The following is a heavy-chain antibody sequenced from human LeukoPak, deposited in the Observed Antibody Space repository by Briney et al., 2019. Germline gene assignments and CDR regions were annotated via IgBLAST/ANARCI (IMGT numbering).Heavy chain of an antibody. D-gene: IGHD2-8*01. J-gene: IGHJ4*01. CDR1: GFIFSDFW. CDR3: ATQAWRTHGAGGYHDDC. Sequence: PGGSLRLSCAASGFIFSDFWMTWVRQAPGKGLEWVSYISPGSSTIYYADFAKGRFTISRDDGEKSLYLQMNPLRAEDTAVYYCATQAWRTHGAGGYHDDCWGHGTLVTVSS. CDR2: ISPGSSTI. V-gene: IGHV3-48*01.